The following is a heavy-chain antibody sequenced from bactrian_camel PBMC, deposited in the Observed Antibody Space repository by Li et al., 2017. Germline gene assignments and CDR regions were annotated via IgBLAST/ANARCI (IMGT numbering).Heavy chain of an antibody. D-gene: IGHD5*01. CDR3: CTDRMVGH. CDR1: GFTDSNYC. CDR2: ISSDGST. V-gene: IGHV3S55*01. J-gene: IGHJ4*01. Sequence: HVQLVESGGGSVQAGGSLRLSCEGSGFTDSNYCTGWYRQASGNECELVSTISSDGSTYYRDSVKGRFTISQDNAKNTVYLQMDALKSEDTALYSCCTDRMVGHCGRGTQVTVS.